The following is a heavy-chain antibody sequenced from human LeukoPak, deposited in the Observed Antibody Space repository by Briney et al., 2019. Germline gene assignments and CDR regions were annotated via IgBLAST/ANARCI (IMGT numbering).Heavy chain of an antibody. CDR1: GYTFTGYD. Sequence: ASVKVSCKASGYTFTGYDMNWVRQAPGQGLEWMGWINPNSGGTNYAQKFQGRVTMTRETSISTAYMELSRLRSDETAVYYCARAPSGCSGGSCYSDAFDIWGQGTMVTVSS. CDR3: ARAPSGCSGGSCYSDAFDI. V-gene: IGHV1-2*02. D-gene: IGHD2-15*01. CDR2: INPNSGGT. J-gene: IGHJ3*02.